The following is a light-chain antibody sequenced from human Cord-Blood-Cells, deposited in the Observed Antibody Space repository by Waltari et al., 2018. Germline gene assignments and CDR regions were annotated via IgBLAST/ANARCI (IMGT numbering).Light chain of an antibody. CDR3: AAWDDSLNGYV. CDR1: SSNIGNNA. J-gene: IGLJ1*01. V-gene: IGLV1-36*01. Sequence: QSVLTQPPSVSEAPRQRVTISCSGSSSNIGNNADTWYQQLPGKAPKLLIYYDDLLPSGVSDRFSGSKSGTSASLAISGLQSEDEADYYCAAWDDSLNGYVFGTGTKVTVL. CDR2: YDD.